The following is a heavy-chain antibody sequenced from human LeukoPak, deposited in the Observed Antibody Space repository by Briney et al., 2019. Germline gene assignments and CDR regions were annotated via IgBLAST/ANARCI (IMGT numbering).Heavy chain of an antibody. V-gene: IGHV5-51*01. CDR3: ARHRRLLQPTEYYFDY. J-gene: IGHJ4*02. CDR2: IYPGDSDT. Sequence: GESLKISCKGSGYSFTSYWIGWVRQMPGKGLEWMGIIYPGDSDTRYSPSFQGQVTISADKSISTAYLQWSSLKASDTAMYYCARHRRLLQPTEYYFDYWGQGTLVTVSS. CDR1: GYSFTSYW. D-gene: IGHD5-24*01.